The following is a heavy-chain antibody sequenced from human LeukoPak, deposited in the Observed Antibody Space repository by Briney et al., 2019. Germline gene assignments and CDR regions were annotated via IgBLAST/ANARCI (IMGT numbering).Heavy chain of an antibody. CDR1: GGSISSGTYY. CDR2: FYTSGST. D-gene: IGHD5-24*01. Sequence: PSQTLSLTCTVSGGSISSGTYYWSWIRQPAGKGLEWIGRFYTSGSTNYNPSLKSRVTISVDTSKNQFSLKLSSVTAADTAVHYCARGRDGYNFLNRGEYYYFDYWGQGTLVTVSS. V-gene: IGHV4-61*02. J-gene: IGHJ4*02. CDR3: ARGRDGYNFLNRGEYYYFDY.